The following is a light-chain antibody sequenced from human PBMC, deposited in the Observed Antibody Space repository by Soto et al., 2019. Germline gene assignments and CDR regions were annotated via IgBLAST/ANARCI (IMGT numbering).Light chain of an antibody. CDR1: QSVSSS. Sequence: EIVMTQSPSTLSVSPWETSTLSCRASQSVSSSLAWYQQTPGRAPRLLIYGASTRATGIPTRFSGSGSGTEFTLTISSLQSEDFAVYFCQQYNNWPPLTFGGGTKVDIK. V-gene: IGKV3-15*01. J-gene: IGKJ4*01. CDR2: GAS. CDR3: QQYNNWPPLT.